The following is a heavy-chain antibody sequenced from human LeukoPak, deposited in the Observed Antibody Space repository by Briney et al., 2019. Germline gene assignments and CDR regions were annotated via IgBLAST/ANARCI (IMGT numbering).Heavy chain of an antibody. CDR2: IICYNGNK. CDR3: ARDGFWSHYYDTIGYLSHAFDI. J-gene: IGHJ3*02. V-gene: IGHV1-18*01. CDR1: GDTITSYG. D-gene: IGHD3-22*01. Sequence: ASVKVSCKASGDTITSYGISWVRQAPGQGLEWMVGIICYNGNKNYAQKLQQRLTMTTDASTYTTSDKLRSLRSDDTAMYYCARDGFWSHYYDTIGYLSHAFDIWGQGTMVTVSP.